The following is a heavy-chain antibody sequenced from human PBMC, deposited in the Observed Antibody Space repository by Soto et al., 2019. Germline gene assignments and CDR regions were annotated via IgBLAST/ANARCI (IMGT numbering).Heavy chain of an antibody. CDR2: ISAYNGNT. Sequence: GASVKVSCKASGYTFTSYGISWVRQAPGQGLEWMGWISAYNGNTNYAQKLQGRVTMTTDTSTSTAYMELRSLRSDDTAVYYCARAPWQYCSGGSCYSEGLHKNFDYWGQGTLVTVSS. J-gene: IGHJ4*02. CDR1: GYTFTSYG. D-gene: IGHD2-15*01. CDR3: ARAPWQYCSGGSCYSEGLHKNFDY. V-gene: IGHV1-18*01.